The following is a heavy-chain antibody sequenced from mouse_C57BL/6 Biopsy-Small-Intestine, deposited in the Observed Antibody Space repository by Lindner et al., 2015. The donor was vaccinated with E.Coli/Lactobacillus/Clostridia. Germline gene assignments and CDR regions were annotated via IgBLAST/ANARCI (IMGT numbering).Heavy chain of an antibody. CDR1: GYSITSDY. CDR2: ISYSGST. V-gene: IGHV3-8*01. J-gene: IGHJ1*03. CDR3: ARYRYYGSSYDWYFDV. Sequence: VQLQESGPGLAKPSQTLSLTCSVTGYSITSDYWNWIRKFPGNKLEYMGYISYSGSTYFNPSLKSRISITRDTSKSQYYLQLNSVTTEDTATYYCARYRYYGSSYDWYFDVWGTGTTVTVSS. D-gene: IGHD1-1*01.